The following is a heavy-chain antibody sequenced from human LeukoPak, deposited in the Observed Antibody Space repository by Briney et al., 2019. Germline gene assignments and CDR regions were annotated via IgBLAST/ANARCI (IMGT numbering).Heavy chain of an antibody. J-gene: IGHJ4*02. Sequence: SETLSLTCTVSGGSISSSRYYWGWIRQPPGKGLEWIGSIYYSGSTYYNPSLKSRVTISVDTSKNQFSLKLSSVTAADTAVYYCARAETDHYYFDSLGQGILVTVSS. D-gene: IGHD3-10*01. CDR2: IYYSGST. V-gene: IGHV4-39*07. CDR3: ARAETDHYYFDS. CDR1: GGSISSSRYY.